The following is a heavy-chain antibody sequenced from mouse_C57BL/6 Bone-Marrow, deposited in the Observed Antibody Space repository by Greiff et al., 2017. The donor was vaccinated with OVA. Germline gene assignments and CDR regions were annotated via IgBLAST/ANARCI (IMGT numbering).Heavy chain of an antibody. D-gene: IGHD2-3*01. CDR3: ARNDGYHWFAY. Sequence: QVQLKESGPGLVQPSQSLSITCTVSGFSLTSYGVHWVRQSPGKGLEWLGVIWSGGSTDYNAAFISRLSISKDNSKSQVFFKMNSLQADDTAIYYCARNDGYHWFAYWGQGTLVTVSA. CDR1: GFSLTSYG. J-gene: IGHJ3*01. CDR2: IWSGGST. V-gene: IGHV2-2*01.